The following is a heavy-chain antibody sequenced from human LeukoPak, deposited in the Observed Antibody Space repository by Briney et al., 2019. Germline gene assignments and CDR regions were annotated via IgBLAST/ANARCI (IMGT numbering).Heavy chain of an antibody. J-gene: IGHJ4*02. D-gene: IGHD3-16*02. CDR2: ISPFNGNA. CDR1: GYTFADFG. V-gene: IGHV1-18*01. Sequence: ASVKVSCKPSGYTFADFGISWVRQAPGQGLEYLGWISPFNGNAEYVQNVQGRVTMTTDTSTSTAYMELRSLRSDDTAIYYCVRRGYGLKSYLQYWGQGTLVTVSS. CDR3: VRRGYGLKSYLQY.